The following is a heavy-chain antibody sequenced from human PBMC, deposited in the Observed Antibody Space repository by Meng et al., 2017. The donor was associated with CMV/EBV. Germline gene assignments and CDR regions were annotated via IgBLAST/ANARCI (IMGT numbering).Heavy chain of an antibody. CDR1: GFTVSSYS. D-gene: IGHD6-6*01. CDR3: ARGKIAALFAY. J-gene: IGHJ4*02. CDR2: ISSSSSYI. V-gene: IGHV3-21*01. Sequence: EVQPVERGGGLVKPGGSMRLSCAASGFTVSSYSMNWVRQAPGKGLEWVSSISSSSSYIYYADSVKGRFTISRDNAKNSLYLQMNSLRAEDTAVYYCARGKIAALFAYWGQGPLVTVDS.